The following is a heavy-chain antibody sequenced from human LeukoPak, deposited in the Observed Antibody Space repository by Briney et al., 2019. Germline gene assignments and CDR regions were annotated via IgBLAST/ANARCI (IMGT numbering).Heavy chain of an antibody. J-gene: IGHJ3*02. D-gene: IGHD1-7*01. V-gene: IGHV4-30-2*01. Sequence: SETLSLTCTVSGGSISSGGYYWSWIRQPPGKGLEWIGYIYHSGSTYYNPSLKSRVTISVGRSKNQFSLKLSSVTAADTAVYYCARETELRAFDIWGQGTMVTVSS. CDR1: GGSISSGGYY. CDR2: IYHSGST. CDR3: ARETELRAFDI.